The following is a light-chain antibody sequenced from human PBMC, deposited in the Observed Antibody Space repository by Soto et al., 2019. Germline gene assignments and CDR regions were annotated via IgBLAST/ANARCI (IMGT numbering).Light chain of an antibody. CDR3: QHVKCYSRT. J-gene: IGKJ4*01. CDR2: EDS. CDR1: QGIDSR. Sequence: IPRRASQGIDSRLACYQQQRGNPPRLLIYEDSTAPSGVPSRFSGRKVGTQFILTIDSLPPDDFATYYCQHVKCYSRTFGGG. V-gene: IGKV1-12*01.